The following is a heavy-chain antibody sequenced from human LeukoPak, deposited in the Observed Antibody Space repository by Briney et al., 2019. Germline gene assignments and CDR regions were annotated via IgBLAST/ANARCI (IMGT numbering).Heavy chain of an antibody. J-gene: IGHJ4*02. Sequence: GGSLRLSCAASGFTFSSNDMHWVRQAPGRGLEWVAVIWYDGSNKYYADSVQGRFIISRDNSKNTLYLQMNSLRAEDTAVYYCAREMGLNIVATFGYWGQGTLVTVSS. V-gene: IGHV3-33*01. CDR3: AREMGLNIVATFGY. CDR2: IWYDGSNK. D-gene: IGHD5-12*01. CDR1: GFTFSSND.